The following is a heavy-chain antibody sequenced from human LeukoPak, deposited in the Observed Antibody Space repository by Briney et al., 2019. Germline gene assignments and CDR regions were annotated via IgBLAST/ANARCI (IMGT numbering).Heavy chain of an antibody. J-gene: IGHJ1*01. CDR2: IYYSGST. CDR3: ANYYDSSGYYRRQYFQH. D-gene: IGHD3-22*01. Sequence: SETLSLTCTVSGGSISSSSYYWGWIRQPPGKGLEWIGSIYYSGSTYYNPSLKSRVTISVDTSKNQFSLKLSSVTAADTAVYYCANYYDSSGYYRRQYFQHWGQGTLVTVSS. CDR1: GGSISSSSYY. V-gene: IGHV4-39*07.